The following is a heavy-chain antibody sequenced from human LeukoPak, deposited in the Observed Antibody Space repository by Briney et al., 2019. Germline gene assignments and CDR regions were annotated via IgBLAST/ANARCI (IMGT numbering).Heavy chain of an antibody. CDR3: ARGQGDYVWGSYRPYFDY. D-gene: IGHD3-16*02. CDR2: INHSGST. J-gene: IGHJ4*02. Sequence: PSETLSLTCAVYGGSFSGYYWSWIRQPPGKGLEWIGEINHSGSTNYNPSLKSRVTISVDTSKNQFSLKLSSVTAADTAVYYCARGQGDYVWGSYRPYFDYWGQGTLVTVSS. V-gene: IGHV4-34*01. CDR1: GGSFSGYY.